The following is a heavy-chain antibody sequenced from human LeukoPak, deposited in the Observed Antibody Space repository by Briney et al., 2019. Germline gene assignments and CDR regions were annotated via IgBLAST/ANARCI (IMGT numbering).Heavy chain of an antibody. Sequence: GGSLRLSCAASGFTFSDYYMSWIRQAPGKGLEWVVNIKQDGGEKYYVESVKGRFTISRDNAKNSLHLQMNSLRVEDTAVYYCARVRYSGSYGGAFDMWGQGTMVTVSS. CDR3: ARVRYSGSYGGAFDM. CDR2: IKQDGGEK. J-gene: IGHJ3*02. CDR1: GFTFSDYY. D-gene: IGHD1-26*01. V-gene: IGHV3-7*05.